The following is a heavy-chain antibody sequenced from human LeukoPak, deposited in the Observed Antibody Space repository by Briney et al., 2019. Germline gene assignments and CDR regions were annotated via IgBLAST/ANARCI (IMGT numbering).Heavy chain of an antibody. CDR1: GLTFSTSG. V-gene: IGHV3-21*06. CDR2: IGPTGSDR. J-gene: IGHJ4*02. Sequence: EGSLRLSXTASGLTFSTSGFNWVRQAPGKGLEWVASIGPTGSDRYHADSIKGRFTVSRDNANNFLYLQMNSLRAEDTAVYYCATETNGRHYDYWGQGTLLTVSS. D-gene: IGHD1-14*01. CDR3: ATETNGRHYDY.